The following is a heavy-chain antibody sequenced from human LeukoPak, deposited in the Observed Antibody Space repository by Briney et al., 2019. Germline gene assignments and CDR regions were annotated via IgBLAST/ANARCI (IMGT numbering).Heavy chain of an antibody. Sequence: SETLSLTCAVYGGSFSGYYWSWIRQPPGKGLEWIGEINHSGSTNYNPSLKRRVTISVDTSKNQFSLKLSSVTAADTAVYYCARRLGGDYAWRIPPGAFDIWGQGTMVTVSS. CDR3: ARRLGGDYAWRIPPGAFDI. V-gene: IGHV4-34*01. D-gene: IGHD4-17*01. J-gene: IGHJ3*02. CDR1: GGSFSGYY. CDR2: INHSGST.